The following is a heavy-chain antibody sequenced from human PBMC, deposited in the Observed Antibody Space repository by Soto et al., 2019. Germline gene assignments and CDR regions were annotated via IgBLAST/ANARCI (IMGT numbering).Heavy chain of an antibody. CDR2: LHSGGDT. CDR3: ARDGPYYYASRMDV. Sequence: EVQLVESGGGLVQPGGSLRLSCVASGIPVSSNYMTWFRQAPGKGLEWVSVLHSGGDTYYANSVKGRFTISRHDSTNTLFLQMNSLTAEDTAVYYCARDGPYYYASRMDVWGQGTTVTVSS. D-gene: IGHD3-10*01. V-gene: IGHV3-53*04. CDR1: GIPVSSNY. J-gene: IGHJ6*02.